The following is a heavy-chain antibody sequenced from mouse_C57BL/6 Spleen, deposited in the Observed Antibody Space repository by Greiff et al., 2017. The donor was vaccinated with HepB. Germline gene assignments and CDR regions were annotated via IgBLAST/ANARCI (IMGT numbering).Heavy chain of an antibody. CDR2: IYPGSGNT. J-gene: IGHJ1*03. CDR1: GYTFTDYY. Sequence: VQLRQSGAELVRPGASVKLSCKASGYTFTDYYINWVKQRPGQGLEWIARIYPGSGNTYYNEKFKGKATLTAEKSSRTAYMQLSSLASEDSAVYFCARSYFDVWGTGTTVTVSS. CDR3: ARSYFDV. V-gene: IGHV1-76*01.